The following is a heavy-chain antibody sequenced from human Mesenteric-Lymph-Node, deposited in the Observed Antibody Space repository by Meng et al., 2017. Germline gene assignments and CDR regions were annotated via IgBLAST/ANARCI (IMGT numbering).Heavy chain of an antibody. CDR1: GSTFSDFG. J-gene: IGHJ4*02. CDR2: ISYDASDK. Sequence: GESLKISCAASGSTFSDFGMSWVRQAPGKGLEWVAVISYDASDKDYADSVKGRFTISRDNSRSTLSLEMNNLRAEDTAVYYCTRSYYYDTIGYIQDLDYWGQGSLVTVSS. D-gene: IGHD3-22*01. CDR3: TRSYYYDTIGYIQDLDY. V-gene: IGHV3-30*05.